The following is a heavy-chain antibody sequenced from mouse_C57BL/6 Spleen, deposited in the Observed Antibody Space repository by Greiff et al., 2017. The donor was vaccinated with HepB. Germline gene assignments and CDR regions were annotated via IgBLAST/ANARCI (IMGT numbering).Heavy chain of an antibody. CDR1: GYTFTSYW. CDR2: IHPNIGST. Sequence: QVQLQQPGAELVKPGASVKLSCKASGYTFTSYWMHWVKQRPGQGLEWIGMIHPNIGSTNYNEKFKSKATLTVDKSSSTAYMQLSSLTSEDSAVYYCARDDGYYSLFDYWGQGTTLTVSS. V-gene: IGHV1-64*01. J-gene: IGHJ2*01. CDR3: ARDDGYYSLFDY. D-gene: IGHD2-3*01.